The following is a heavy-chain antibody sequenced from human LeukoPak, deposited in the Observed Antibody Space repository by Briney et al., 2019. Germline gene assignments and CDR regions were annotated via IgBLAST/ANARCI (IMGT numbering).Heavy chain of an antibody. CDR1: GYSISSDYH. Sequence: PSETLSLTCAASGYSISSDYHWGWIRQPPGKGLEWIGAMHHSGSTYYNPSLKSRVTISVDTSKNQVSLKLNSVTAADTAVYYCARDRSYYTFDYWGQGTLVIVSA. CDR2: MHHSGST. CDR3: ARDRSYYTFDY. D-gene: IGHD3-10*01. V-gene: IGHV4-38-2*02. J-gene: IGHJ4*02.